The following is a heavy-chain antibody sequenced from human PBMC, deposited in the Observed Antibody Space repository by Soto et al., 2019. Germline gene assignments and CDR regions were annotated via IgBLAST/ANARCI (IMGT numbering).Heavy chain of an antibody. D-gene: IGHD3-10*01. Sequence: ASVKVSCKASGYTFTSYGISWVRQAPGQGLEWMGWISAYNGNTNYAQKLQGRVTMTTDTSTSTAYMELRSLRSDDTAVYYCARDRGLLWFGELLSPSPFDYWGQGTLVTVSS. CDR3: ARDRGLLWFGELLSPSPFDY. J-gene: IGHJ4*02. CDR2: ISAYNGNT. V-gene: IGHV1-18*01. CDR1: GYTFTSYG.